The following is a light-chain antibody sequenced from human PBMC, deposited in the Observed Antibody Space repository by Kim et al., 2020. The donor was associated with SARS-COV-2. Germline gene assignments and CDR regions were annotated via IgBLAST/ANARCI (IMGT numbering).Light chain of an antibody. CDR3: SSYTSNSTYV. CDR2: DVS. J-gene: IGLJ1*01. Sequence: QSALTQPATVSGSPGQSITISCTGNSSDVGGYNYVSWYQQHPGKAPKLMIYDVSKRPSGVSNRFSGSKSGNTASLTISGLQAEDEADYYCSSYTSNSTYVFGTGTKVTVL. V-gene: IGLV2-14*01. CDR1: SSDVGGYNY.